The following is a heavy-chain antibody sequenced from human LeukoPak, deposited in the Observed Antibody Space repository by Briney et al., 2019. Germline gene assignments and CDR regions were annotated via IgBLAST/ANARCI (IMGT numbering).Heavy chain of an antibody. CDR3: ARASGGNSYYFDS. Sequence: PGGSLRLSCAASGFIFSNYGMSWVRQAPGKGLEWVSAISGSGSSTSYADSVKGRFTISRDNSKNTLFLQMNSLRAEDTAVYYCARASGGNSYYFDSWGQGTPVTVSS. V-gene: IGHV3-23*01. D-gene: IGHD4-23*01. CDR1: GFIFSNYG. J-gene: IGHJ4*02. CDR2: ISGSGSST.